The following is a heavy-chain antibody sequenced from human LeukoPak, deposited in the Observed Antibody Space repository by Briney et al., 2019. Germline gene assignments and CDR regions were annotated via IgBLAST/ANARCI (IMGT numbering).Heavy chain of an antibody. J-gene: IGHJ4*02. CDR2: ISYDGPNK. D-gene: IGHD5-18*01. CDR3: AKEKLPSGYSFLTDY. CDR1: GFTFNSYG. Sequence: GGSLRLSCAASGFTFNSYGMHWVRQAPGKGLEWVAVISYDGPNKYCADSVKGRFTISRDDSKSTLYLQMNSLRPEDTAVYYCAKEKLPSGYSFLTDYWGQGTLVTVSS. V-gene: IGHV3-30*18.